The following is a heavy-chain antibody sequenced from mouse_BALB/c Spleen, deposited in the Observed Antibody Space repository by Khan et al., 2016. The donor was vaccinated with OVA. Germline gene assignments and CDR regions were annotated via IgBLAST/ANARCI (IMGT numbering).Heavy chain of an antibody. CDR1: GYSITSDYA. CDR2: ISYSGST. D-gene: IGHD2-1*01. Sequence: EVQLLESGPGLVKPSQSLSLTCTVTGYSITSDYAWNWIRQFPGNKLEWMGYISYSGSTSYNPSLKSRISITRDTSKNQFFLQLNSVTTEDTATYYGARSKEGNYGGIAYWGQGTLVTASA. V-gene: IGHV3-2*02. J-gene: IGHJ3*01. CDR3: ARSKEGNYGGIAY.